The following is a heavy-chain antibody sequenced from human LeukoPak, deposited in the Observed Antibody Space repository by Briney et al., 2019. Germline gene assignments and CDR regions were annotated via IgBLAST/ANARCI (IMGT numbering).Heavy chain of an antibody. V-gene: IGHV4-34*01. Sequence: PSETLSLTCAVYGGSFSGYYWSWIRQPPGKGLEWIGEINHSGSTNYNPSLKSRVTISVDTSRNQFSPKLSSVTAADTAVYYCARVSGARLGYNKFKYTYFDYWGQGTLVTVSS. CDR3: ARVSGARLGYNKFKYTYFDY. CDR2: INHSGST. D-gene: IGHD5-24*01. J-gene: IGHJ4*02. CDR1: GGSFSGYY.